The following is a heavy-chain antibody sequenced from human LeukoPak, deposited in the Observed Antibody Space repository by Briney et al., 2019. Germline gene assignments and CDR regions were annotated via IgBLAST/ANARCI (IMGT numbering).Heavy chain of an antibody. V-gene: IGHV4-59*01. J-gene: IGHJ4*02. CDR3: ARGRGSLTY. D-gene: IGHD3-10*01. CDR1: GGSISLYY. CDR2: FYDTRSP. Sequence: SETLSLTCTVSGGSISLYYWSWIRQPPGKGLEWMGYFYDTRSPKYNPSLERRVTISVDMSRNQFSLNLTSVTAADTAVYYCARGRGSLTYWGQGTLATVSS.